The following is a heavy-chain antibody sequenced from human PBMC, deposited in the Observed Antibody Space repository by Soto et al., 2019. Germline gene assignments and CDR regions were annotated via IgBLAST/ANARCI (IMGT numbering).Heavy chain of an antibody. CDR3: ARGRRPYYDFWSGSTAYYYYGMDV. D-gene: IGHD3-3*01. CDR1: CGSFSGYY. V-gene: IGHV4-34*01. Sequence: AETLSLTCAVYCGSFSGYYWSWIRQPPGKGLGWIGEINHSGSTNYNPSLKSRVTISVDTSKNQFSLKLSSVTAADTAVYYCARGRRPYYDFWSGSTAYYYYGMDVWGQGTTVTVSS. CDR2: INHSGST. J-gene: IGHJ6*02.